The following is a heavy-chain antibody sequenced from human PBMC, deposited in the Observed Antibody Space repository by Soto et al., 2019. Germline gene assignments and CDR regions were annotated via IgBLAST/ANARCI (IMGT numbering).Heavy chain of an antibody. CDR2: IYYSGST. J-gene: IGHJ4*02. CDR3: ARGGWRQIDY. CDR1: GGSISSYY. D-gene: IGHD3-3*01. V-gene: IGHV4-59*08. Sequence: ASETLSLTCTVSGGSISSYYWSWIRQPPGKGLEWIGYIYYSGSTNYNPSLKSRVTISVDTSKNQFSLKLSSVTAADTAVYYCARGGWRQIDYWGQGALVTVSS.